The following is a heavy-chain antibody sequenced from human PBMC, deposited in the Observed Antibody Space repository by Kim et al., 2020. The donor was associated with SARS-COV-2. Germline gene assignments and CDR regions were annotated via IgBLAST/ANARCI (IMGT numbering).Heavy chain of an antibody. V-gene: IGHV3-74*01. D-gene: IGHD2-15*01. CDR3: ARGGPKYCSGGSCFSSDY. J-gene: IGHJ4*02. Sequence: VKGRYTISRDRAKNTLYLQMTSLRAEDTAVYYCARGGPKYCSGGSCFSSDYWGQGTLVTVSS.